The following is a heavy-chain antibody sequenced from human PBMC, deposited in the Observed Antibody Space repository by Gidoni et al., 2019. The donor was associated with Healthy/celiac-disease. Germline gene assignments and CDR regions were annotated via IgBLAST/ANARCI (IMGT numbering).Heavy chain of an antibody. CDR1: GGTFSRYT. J-gene: IGHJ5*02. Sequence: QVQLVQSGAEVKKPGSSVKVSCKASGGTFSRYTISWVRQAPGQGLEWMGRIIPILVIANYAQKFQGRVTITADKSTSTAYMELSSLRSEDTAVYYCARRVGTMVRGEGNWFDPWGQGTLVTVSS. D-gene: IGHD3-10*01. CDR2: IIPILVIA. V-gene: IGHV1-69*02. CDR3: ARRVGTMVRGEGNWFDP.